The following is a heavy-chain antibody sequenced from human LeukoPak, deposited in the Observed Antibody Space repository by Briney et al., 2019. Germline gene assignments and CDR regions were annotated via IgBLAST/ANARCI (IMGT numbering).Heavy chain of an antibody. CDR1: GYTFTSCV. V-gene: IGHV1-8*03. Sequence: EASVKVSCKASGYTFTSCVINWVRQAPGQGLEWMGWMNPNSGNTGYAQKFQGRVTITRNTSISTAYMELSSLRSEDTAVYYCARGEYYYDSSGYKAFDIWGQGTMVTVSS. CDR2: MNPNSGNT. J-gene: IGHJ3*02. D-gene: IGHD3-22*01. CDR3: ARGEYYYDSSGYKAFDI.